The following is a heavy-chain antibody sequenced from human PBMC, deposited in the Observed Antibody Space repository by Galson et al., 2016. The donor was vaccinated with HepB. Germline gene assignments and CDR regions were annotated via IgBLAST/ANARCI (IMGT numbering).Heavy chain of an antibody. CDR3: ARDRQPSRYHGLHG. Sequence: SETLSLTCTVSGGSISSGGYHWSWVRQHPGKGLEWIGYIYNSGSTNYNPSLKSRVTISIDTPKNQFSLKVSSVTAAETAVYYCARDRQPSRYHGLHGWGQGTTVTVSS. V-gene: IGHV4-61*08. D-gene: IGHD2/OR15-2a*01. CDR1: GGSISSGGYH. J-gene: IGHJ6*02. CDR2: IYNSGST.